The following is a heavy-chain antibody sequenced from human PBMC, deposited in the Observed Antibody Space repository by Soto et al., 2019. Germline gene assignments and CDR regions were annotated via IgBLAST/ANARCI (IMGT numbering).Heavy chain of an antibody. Sequence: WASVKVSCKASGYTFTGYYMHWVRQAPGQGLEWMGWINPNSGGTNYAQKFQGRVTMTRDTSISTAYMELSRLRSDDTAVYYCARDLRYYYDSSGHDPDYGMDVWGQGTTVTVSS. CDR3: ARDLRYYYDSSGHDPDYGMDV. D-gene: IGHD3-22*01. V-gene: IGHV1-2*02. J-gene: IGHJ6*02. CDR2: INPNSGGT. CDR1: GYTFTGYY.